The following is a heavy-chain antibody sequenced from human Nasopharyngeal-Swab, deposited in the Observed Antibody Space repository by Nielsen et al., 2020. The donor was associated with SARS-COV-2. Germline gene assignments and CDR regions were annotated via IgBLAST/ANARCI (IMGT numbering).Heavy chain of an antibody. V-gene: IGHV3-30*18. D-gene: IGHD6-13*01. CDR3: AKDRGSSGYYYGMDV. CDR2: ISYDGSNK. Sequence: WIRPPPGKGLEWVAVISYDGSNKYYADSVKGRFTISRDNSKNTLYLQMNSLRAEDTAVYYCAKDRGSSGYYYGMDVWGQGTTVTVSS. J-gene: IGHJ6*02.